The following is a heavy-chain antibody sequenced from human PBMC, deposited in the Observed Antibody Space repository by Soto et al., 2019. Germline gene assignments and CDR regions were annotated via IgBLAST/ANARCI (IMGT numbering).Heavy chain of an antibody. Sequence: QITLKESGPTLVKPTQTLTLTCTFSGFSLSTSGVGVGWIRQPPGKALEWLALIYWDGDKRYSPSLKSRLTINKDTSKNQVVLIMTNMDPVDTATYCGVQTYKWRRFDYWGQGTLVTVSS. V-gene: IGHV2-5*02. CDR2: IYWDGDK. D-gene: IGHD5-12*01. J-gene: IGHJ4*02. CDR3: VQTYKWRRFDY. CDR1: GFSLSTSGVG.